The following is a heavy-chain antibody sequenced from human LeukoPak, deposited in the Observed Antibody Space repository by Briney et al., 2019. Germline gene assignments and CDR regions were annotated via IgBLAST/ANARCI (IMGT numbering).Heavy chain of an antibody. Sequence: GGSLRLSCAASGFTFSSYSMNLVRQAPGKGLEWVSYISSSSSTIYYADSVKGRFTISRDNAKNSLYLQMNSLRAEDTAVYYCARVLRYCSGGNCYSGGLGYMDVWGKGTTVTISS. D-gene: IGHD2-15*01. CDR2: ISSSSSTI. CDR1: GFTFSSYS. CDR3: ARVLRYCSGGNCYSGGLGYMDV. J-gene: IGHJ6*03. V-gene: IGHV3-48*01.